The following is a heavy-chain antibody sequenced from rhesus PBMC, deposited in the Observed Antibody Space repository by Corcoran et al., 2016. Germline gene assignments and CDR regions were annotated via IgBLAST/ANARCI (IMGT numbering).Heavy chain of an antibody. CDR2: IYGSSGST. CDR3: ARDRRPNIWTGYYTDGLDS. V-gene: IGHV4-76*01. D-gene: IGHD3-3*01. J-gene: IGHJ6*01. Sequence: QVQLQASGPGVVKPSETLSLTCAVSGYSISSGYDWSWIRQPPGQGLEWIGYIYGSSGSTNYNPSLKNRVTISKDTSKNQFSLKLSSVTAADTAVYYCARDRRPNIWTGYYTDGLDSWGQGVVVTVSS. CDR1: GYSISSGYD.